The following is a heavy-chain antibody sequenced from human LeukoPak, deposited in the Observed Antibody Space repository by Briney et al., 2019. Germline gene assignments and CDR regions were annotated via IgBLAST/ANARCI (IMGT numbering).Heavy chain of an antibody. J-gene: IGHJ4*02. V-gene: IGHV4-59*12. CDR2: IYSSGST. D-gene: IGHD3-3*01. CDR3: ARDQDFWSGPDWYFDY. Sequence: PSETLSLTCTVSTGSMSGYYWNWIRQPPGKGLEWIGYIYSSGSTNYNPSLRSRVTISIATSNNQFSLKLSSVTAADTAVYYCARDQDFWSGPDWYFDYWGQGTLVTVFS. CDR1: TGSMSGYY.